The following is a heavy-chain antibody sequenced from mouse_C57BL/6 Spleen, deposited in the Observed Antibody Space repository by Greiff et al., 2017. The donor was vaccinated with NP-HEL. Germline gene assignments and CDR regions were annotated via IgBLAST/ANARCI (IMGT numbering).Heavy chain of an antibody. Sequence: QVQLQQSGPELVKPGASVKISCKASGYAFSSSWMNWVKQRPGKGLEWIGRIYPGDGDTNYNGKFKGKATLTADKSSSTAYMQLSSLTSEDSAVYFCARGAYGNYGCAYWGQGTLVTVSA. CDR3: ARGAYGNYGCAY. CDR2: IYPGDGDT. CDR1: GYAFSSSW. J-gene: IGHJ3*01. V-gene: IGHV1-82*01. D-gene: IGHD2-1*01.